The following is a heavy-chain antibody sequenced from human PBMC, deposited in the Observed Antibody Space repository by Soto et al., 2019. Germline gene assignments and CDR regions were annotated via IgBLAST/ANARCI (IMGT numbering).Heavy chain of an antibody. J-gene: IGHJ3*02. D-gene: IGHD3-22*01. CDR1: GGSISSSNW. CDR2: IYHSGST. Sequence: SETLSLTCAVSGGSISSSNWWSWVRQPPGKGLEWIGEIYHSGSTNYNPSLKSRVTISVDKSKNQFSLKLSSVTAADTAVYYCARPASSGYYYNAFDIWGQGTMVTVSS. CDR3: ARPASSGYYYNAFDI. V-gene: IGHV4-4*02.